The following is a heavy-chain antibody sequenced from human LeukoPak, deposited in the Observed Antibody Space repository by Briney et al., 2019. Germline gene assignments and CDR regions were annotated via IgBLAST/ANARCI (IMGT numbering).Heavy chain of an antibody. J-gene: IGHJ2*01. CDR3: ARQRQGSGYGGPGWYFDL. CDR2: IYYSGST. CDR1: GGSISSSSYY. Sequence: SETLSLTCTVSGGSISSSSYYWGWIRQPPGKGLEWIGSIYYSGSTYYNPSLESRVTISVDTSKNQFSLKLSSVTAADTAVYYCARQRQGSGYGGPGWYFDLWGRGTLVTVSS. V-gene: IGHV4-39*01. D-gene: IGHD5-12*01.